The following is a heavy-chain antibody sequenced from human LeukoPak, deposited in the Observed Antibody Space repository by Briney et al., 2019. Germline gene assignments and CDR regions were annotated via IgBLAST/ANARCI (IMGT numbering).Heavy chain of an antibody. Sequence: PGGSLRLSCAASGFTFSSYNMNWVRQAPGKGLEWVSSISSSSSYIYYADSVKGRFTISRHNAKNSLYLQMSSLRAEDTAVYYCARAYSGTYGLGYYYMDVWGKGTTVTISS. CDR3: ARAYSGTYGLGYYYMDV. J-gene: IGHJ6*03. D-gene: IGHD1-26*01. CDR2: ISSSSSYI. V-gene: IGHV3-21*01. CDR1: GFTFSSYN.